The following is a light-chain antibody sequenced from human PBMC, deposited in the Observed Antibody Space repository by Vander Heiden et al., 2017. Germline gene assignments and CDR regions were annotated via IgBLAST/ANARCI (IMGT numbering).Light chain of an antibody. J-gene: IGKJ1*01. CDR3: QQDDDLPWT. Sequence: DIQMTQSPSSQSASEGDRVTITCQASRDITKYIIWFQQKPGKAPQLLIYDASNLQTGVPSRFSGSGSGTDFTFTISGLQPEDIATYYCQQDDDLPWTFGQGTKVQIK. CDR2: DAS. V-gene: IGKV1-33*01. CDR1: RDITKY.